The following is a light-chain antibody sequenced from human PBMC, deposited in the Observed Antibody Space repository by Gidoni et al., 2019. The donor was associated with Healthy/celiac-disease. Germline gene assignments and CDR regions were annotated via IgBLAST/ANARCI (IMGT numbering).Light chain of an antibody. CDR1: QGISNY. CDR3: QKYTSALPLFT. J-gene: IGKJ3*01. Sequence: DIQMTQSPSALSASVGDRVTITCRASQGISNYLAWYQQKPGKVPKLLIYAASTLHSGVPSRFSGIGSGTDFTLTISCLQPEYVSPYYCQKYTSALPLFTFGPGTKVDIQ. CDR2: AAS. V-gene: IGKV1-27*01.